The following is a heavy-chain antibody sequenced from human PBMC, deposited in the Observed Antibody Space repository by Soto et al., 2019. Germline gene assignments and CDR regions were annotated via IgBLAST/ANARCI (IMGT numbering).Heavy chain of an antibody. D-gene: IGHD3-16*02. Sequence: SETLSLTCTVAGACSSRGYYWTWIRQHPGKGLEWIGYIYYNGNAFYNPSLKSRLTISLDTSKTQFSLKLSSVTAADAAMYYCARALRSSYFAYWGQGTLLTVSS. V-gene: IGHV4-31*03. CDR1: GACSSRGYY. CDR3: ARALRSSYFAY. CDR2: IYYNGNA. J-gene: IGHJ4*02.